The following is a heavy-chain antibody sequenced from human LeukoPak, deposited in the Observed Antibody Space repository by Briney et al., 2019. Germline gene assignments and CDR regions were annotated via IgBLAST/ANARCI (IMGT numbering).Heavy chain of an antibody. CDR3: AKTTTGYSSGRYPGWPVDY. CDR1: GFTVSSNY. CDR2: IYSGGST. Sequence: GGSLRLSCAASGFTVSSNYMSWVRQAPGKGLEWVSVIYSGGSTYYADSVKGRFTISGDNSKNTLYLQMSSLSTEDTAVYYCAKTTTGYSSGRYPGWPVDYWGQGTLVSVSS. J-gene: IGHJ4*02. D-gene: IGHD6-19*01. V-gene: IGHV3-53*01.